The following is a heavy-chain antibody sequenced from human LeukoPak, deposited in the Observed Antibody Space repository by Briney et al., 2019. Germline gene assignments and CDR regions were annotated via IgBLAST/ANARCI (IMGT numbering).Heavy chain of an antibody. CDR2: IKQDGSAK. CDR3: ARDVFDY. J-gene: IGHJ4*02. V-gene: IGHV3-7*01. CDR1: GFIFSNYW. Sequence: PGGSLRLSCAASGFIFSNYWMTWVRQAPWKGLEWVANIKQDGSAKYYVDSVKGRFTISRDNPKNSLYLQMNSLRAEDTAVYYCARDVFDYWGQGTLVTVSS.